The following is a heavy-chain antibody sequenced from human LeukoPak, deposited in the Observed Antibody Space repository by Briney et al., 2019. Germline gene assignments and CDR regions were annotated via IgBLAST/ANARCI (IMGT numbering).Heavy chain of an antibody. D-gene: IGHD3-22*01. J-gene: IGHJ4*02. Sequence: GGSLRLSCAASGFTFDDYAMHWVRQAPGKGLEWVSGISWNSGSIGYADSAKGRFTISRDNSKNTLYLQMGSLRAEDMAVYYCARGKVVVSLFDYWGQGTLVTVSS. CDR1: GFTFDDYA. CDR2: ISWNSGSI. V-gene: IGHV3-9*03. CDR3: ARGKVVVSLFDY.